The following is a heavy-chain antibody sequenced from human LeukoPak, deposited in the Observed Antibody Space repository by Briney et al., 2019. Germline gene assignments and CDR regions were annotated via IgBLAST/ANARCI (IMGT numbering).Heavy chain of an antibody. CDR1: GFTFSNAW. D-gene: IGHD3-3*01. CDR3: TTDKVWLLCYDYYYTDV. CDR2: IKSKTDGGTT. J-gene: IGHJ6*03. Sequence: GGSLRLSCAASGFTFSNAWMSWVRQAPGKGLEWVGRIKSKTDGGTTDYAAPVKGRFTISRDDSKNTLYLQMNSLKTEDTAVYYCTTDKVWLLCYDYYYTDVWGKGTTVTVSS. V-gene: IGHV3-15*01.